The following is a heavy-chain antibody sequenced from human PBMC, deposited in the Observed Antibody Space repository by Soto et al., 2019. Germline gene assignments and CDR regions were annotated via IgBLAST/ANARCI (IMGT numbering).Heavy chain of an antibody. CDR1: GFTFRSYA. Sequence: EVQVLESGGDLVQPGGSLRLSCAASGFTFRSYAMSWVRQAPGKGLEWVSTVSNSGGSTYYADSVKGRFTISRDTSKNTRYLQMDSLKAEDTGIYYCAEARREGELSLHFDCWGQGPLVSCSS. CDR3: AEARREGELSLHFDC. V-gene: IGHV3-23*01. J-gene: IGHJ4*02. D-gene: IGHD3-16*02. CDR2: VSNSGGST.